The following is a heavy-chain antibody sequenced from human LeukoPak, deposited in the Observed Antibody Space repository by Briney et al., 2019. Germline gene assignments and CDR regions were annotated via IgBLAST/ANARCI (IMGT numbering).Heavy chain of an antibody. V-gene: IGHV1-2*02. J-gene: IGHJ6*02. CDR3: ARDYSGTYGMDV. Sequence: ASVKVSCKASGYTFTGYYMHWVRQAPGQGLEWMGWINPNSGGTNYAQKFQGRVTMTRDTSISTAYMELSRLRSDDTAVYYCARDYSGTYGMDVWGQGTTVTVSS. CDR1: GYTFTGYY. D-gene: IGHD3-10*01. CDR2: INPNSGGT.